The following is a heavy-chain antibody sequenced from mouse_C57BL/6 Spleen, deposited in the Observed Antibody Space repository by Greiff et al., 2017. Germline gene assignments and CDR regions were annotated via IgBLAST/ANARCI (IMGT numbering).Heavy chain of an antibody. D-gene: IGHD1-1*01. CDR2: IDPETGGT. V-gene: IGHV1-15*01. J-gene: IGHJ2*01. Sequence: VQLQQSGAELVRPGASVTLSCKASGYTFTDYEMHWVKQTPVHGLEWIGAIDPETGGTAYNQKFKGKAILTADKSSSTAYMELRSLTSEDSAVYYCTRFSFITTVVATGDYWGQGTTLTVSS. CDR3: TRFSFITTVVATGDY. CDR1: GYTFTDYE.